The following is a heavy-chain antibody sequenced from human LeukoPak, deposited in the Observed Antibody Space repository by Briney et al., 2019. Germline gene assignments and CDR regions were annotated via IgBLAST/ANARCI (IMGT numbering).Heavy chain of an antibody. CDR3: ARDVTGTTNAFDI. CDR1: GTSITHYF. D-gene: IGHD1-20*01. CDR2: ISTHGTT. V-gene: IGHV4-4*07. Sequence: PSETLSLTCSVSGTSITHYFWSWIRRSAGQRLEWIGRISTHGTTTYNPSLNSRVTMSRDTSGSQVSLKLSSVTAADTAIYFCARDVTGTTNAFDIWGQGRMVTVSS. J-gene: IGHJ3*02.